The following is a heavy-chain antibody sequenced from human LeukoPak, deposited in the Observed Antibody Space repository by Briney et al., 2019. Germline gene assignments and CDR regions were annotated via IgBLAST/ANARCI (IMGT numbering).Heavy chain of an antibody. CDR1: GGSFSGYY. CDR3: ARRRYYGSGSYYPVNWFDP. CDR2: INHSGST. Sequence: SETLSLTCAVYGGSFSGYYWSWIRQPPGKGLEWIGEINHSGSTNYNPSLKSRVTISVDTSKNQFSLKLSSVTAADTAVYYCARRRYYGSGSYYPVNWFDPWGQGTLVTVSS. D-gene: IGHD3-10*01. J-gene: IGHJ5*02. V-gene: IGHV4-34*01.